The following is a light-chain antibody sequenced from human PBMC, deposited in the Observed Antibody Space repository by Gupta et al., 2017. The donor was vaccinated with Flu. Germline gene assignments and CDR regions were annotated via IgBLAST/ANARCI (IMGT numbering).Light chain of an antibody. CDR1: QNINRW. CDR3: QQYSSYPIT. J-gene: IGKJ5*01. CDR2: MSS. V-gene: IGKV1-5*03. Sequence: GGRVTITSRANQNINRWLAWYQRKPGKAPNLLIYMSSSVHSGVPSRFSGSGSGTEFTLTISSLQPEDSATYFCQQYSSYPITFGQGTRLE.